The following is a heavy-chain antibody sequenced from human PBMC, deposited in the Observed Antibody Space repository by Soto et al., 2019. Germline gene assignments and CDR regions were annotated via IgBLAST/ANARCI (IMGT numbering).Heavy chain of an antibody. CDR1: GGTFSSYA. D-gene: IGHD2-2*01. V-gene: IGHV1-69*13. CDR2: IIPIFGTA. J-gene: IGHJ6*02. CDR3: ARERGYCSSTSCSHWSYSWYNKGKPYYYYGMDV. Sequence: SVKVSCKASGGTFSSYAISWARQAPGQGLEWMGGIIPIFGTANYAQKFQGRVTITADESTSTAYMELSSLRSEDTAVYYCARERGYCSSTSCSHWSYSWYNKGKPYYYYGMDVWGQGTTVTSP.